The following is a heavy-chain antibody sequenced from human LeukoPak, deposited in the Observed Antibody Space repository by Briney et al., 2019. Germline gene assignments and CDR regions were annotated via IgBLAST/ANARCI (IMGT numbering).Heavy chain of an antibody. CDR2: IYHSGST. Sequence: SETLSLTCAVSGGSISSSKWWSWVRQPPGKGLEWIGEIYHSGSTNYNPSLKSRVTISVDKSKNQFSLKLSSVTAADTAVYYCASNRIAAAGTLYYYYGMDVWGQGTTVTVSS. CDR1: GGSISSSKW. D-gene: IGHD6-13*01. J-gene: IGHJ6*02. CDR3: ASNRIAAAGTLYYYYGMDV. V-gene: IGHV4-4*02.